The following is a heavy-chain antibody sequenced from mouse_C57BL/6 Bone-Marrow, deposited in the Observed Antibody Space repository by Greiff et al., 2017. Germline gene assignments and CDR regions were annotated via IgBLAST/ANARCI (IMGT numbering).Heavy chain of an antibody. Sequence: EVKLQESEGGLVQPGSSMKLSCTASGFTFSDYYMAWVRQVPEKGLEWVANINYDGSSTYYLDSLKSRFIISRDNAKNILYLQMSSLKSEDTATYYCAREGDYYGSDWYFDVWGTGTTVTVSS. V-gene: IGHV5-16*01. CDR3: AREGDYYGSDWYFDV. CDR2: INYDGSST. J-gene: IGHJ1*03. D-gene: IGHD1-1*01. CDR1: GFTFSDYY.